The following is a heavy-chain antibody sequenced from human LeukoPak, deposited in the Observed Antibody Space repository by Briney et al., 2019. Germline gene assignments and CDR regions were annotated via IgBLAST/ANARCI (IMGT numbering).Heavy chain of an antibody. CDR3: AKAPVGATSYFDS. CDR2: IRSNGGST. Sequence: GGSLRLSCAASGFTFSSYGMHWVRQAPGKGLEYVSGIRSNGGSTYYADSVKGRFTISRDNSKNILYLQMSSLRPEDTAVYYCAKAPVGATSYFDSWGQGTLVTVSS. D-gene: IGHD1-26*01. CDR1: GFTFSSYG. J-gene: IGHJ4*02. V-gene: IGHV3-64D*08.